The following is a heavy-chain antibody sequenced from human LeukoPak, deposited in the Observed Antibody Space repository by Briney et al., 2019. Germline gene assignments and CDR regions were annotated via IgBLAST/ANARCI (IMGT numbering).Heavy chain of an antibody. CDR3: ARLGQDTAMASAFDI. J-gene: IGHJ3*02. D-gene: IGHD5-18*01. CDR2: IYPGDSDT. V-gene: IGHV5-51*01. CDR1: GYGFTSYW. Sequence: GESLKISCKGSGYGFTSYWIGWVRQMPGKGLEWMGIIYPGDSDTRYSPSFQGQVTISADKSISTAYLQWSSLKASDTAMYYCARLGQDTAMASAFDIWGQGTMVTVSS.